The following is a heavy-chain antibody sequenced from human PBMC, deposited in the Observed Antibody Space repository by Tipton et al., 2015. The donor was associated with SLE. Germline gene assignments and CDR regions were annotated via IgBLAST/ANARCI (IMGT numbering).Heavy chain of an antibody. CDR1: GGSISSGSYY. CDR3: ARGGRLVEGPMDV. J-gene: IGHJ6*03. D-gene: IGHD6-19*01. Sequence: TPSLTCTVSGGSISSGSYYWSWIRQPAGKGLEWIGRIYTSGSTNYNPSLKSRVTISVDTSKNQFSLKLSSVTAADTAVYYCARGGRLVEGPMDVWGKGTTVTVSS. CDR2: IYTSGST. V-gene: IGHV4-61*02.